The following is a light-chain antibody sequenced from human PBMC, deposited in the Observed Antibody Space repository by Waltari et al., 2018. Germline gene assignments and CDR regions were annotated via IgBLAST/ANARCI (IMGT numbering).Light chain of an antibody. Sequence: EIVMTQSPATLSVSPGERATLSCRASQSVSSNLAWYQQKPGQALRLLIYGASTRATGIPARFSGSGSGTEFTLTISSLQSEDFAVYYCQQYNNWYTFGQGTKLEIK. CDR2: GAS. V-gene: IGKV3-15*01. J-gene: IGKJ2*01. CDR3: QQYNNWYT. CDR1: QSVSSN.